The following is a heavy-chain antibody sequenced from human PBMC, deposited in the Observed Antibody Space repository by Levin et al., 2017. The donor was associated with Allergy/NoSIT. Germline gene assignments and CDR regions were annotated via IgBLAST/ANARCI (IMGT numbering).Heavy chain of an antibody. V-gene: IGHV3-11*03. CDR2: ISSSSSYT. J-gene: IGHJ6*03. CDR1: GFTFSDYY. D-gene: IGHD3-10*01. CDR3: ARILYGSGSYYNVDYYYYMDG. Sequence: GESLKISCAASGFTFSDYYMSWIRQAPGKGLEWVSYISSSSSYTNYADSVKGRFTISRDNAKNSLYLQMNSLRAEDTAVYYCARILYGSGSYYNVDYYYYMDGWGKGTTVTVSS.